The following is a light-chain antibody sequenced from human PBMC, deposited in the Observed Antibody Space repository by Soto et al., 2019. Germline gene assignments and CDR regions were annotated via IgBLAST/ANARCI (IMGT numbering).Light chain of an antibody. CDR2: DAS. Sequence: DIQMTQSPTTLSASIGDRVTITCRASQSISSCLAWYQQKTGKAPKLLIYDASKLESGVPSRFSGSGSGTEFRLAISTLHPDDFATYYCQHYNSCYPSFGQGSKVESK. CDR3: QHYNSCYPS. J-gene: IGKJ1*01. CDR1: QSISSC. V-gene: IGKV1-5*01.